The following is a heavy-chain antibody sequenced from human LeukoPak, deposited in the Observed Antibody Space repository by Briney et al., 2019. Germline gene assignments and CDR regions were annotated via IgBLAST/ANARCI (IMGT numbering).Heavy chain of an antibody. CDR2: IYYSGST. V-gene: IGHV4-39*01. Sequence: SETLSLTCTVSGGSISSSSYYWGWIRQPPGKGLEWIGSIYYSGSTYYNPSLKSRVTIPVDTSKNQFSLKLSSVTAADTAVYYCARWIYYYDSSGYQTGDYWGQGTLVTVSS. D-gene: IGHD3-22*01. CDR1: GGSISSSSYY. CDR3: ARWIYYYDSSGYQTGDY. J-gene: IGHJ4*02.